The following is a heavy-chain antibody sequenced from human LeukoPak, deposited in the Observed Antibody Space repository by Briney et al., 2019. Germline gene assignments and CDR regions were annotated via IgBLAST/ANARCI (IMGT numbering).Heavy chain of an antibody. J-gene: IGHJ5*02. CDR1: GFTFSSYW. V-gene: IGHV3-7*01. D-gene: IGHD3-22*01. CDR2: IKQDGSEK. CDR3: ARKVVITTNWFDP. Sequence: GGSLRLSCAASGFTFSSYWMSWVRQAPGKGLEWVANIKQDGSEKYYVGSVKGRFTISRDNAKNSLYLQMNSLRAEDTAVYYCARKVVITTNWFDPWGQGTLVTVSS.